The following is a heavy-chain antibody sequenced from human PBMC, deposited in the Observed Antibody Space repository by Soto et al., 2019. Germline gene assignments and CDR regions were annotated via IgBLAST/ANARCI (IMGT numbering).Heavy chain of an antibody. Sequence: QVQLQESGPGLVKPSQTLSLTCTVSGGSISSGGYYWSWIRQHPGKGLEWIGYIYYSGSTYYNPSLKRRVTISVDTSKTQFSLKLSSVTAAATAVYYCARAPVGKSVDPTYYCDYWGQGTLVTVSS. CDR3: ARAPVGKSVDPTYYCDY. V-gene: IGHV4-31*03. CDR1: GGSISSGGYY. CDR2: IYYSGST. J-gene: IGHJ4*02.